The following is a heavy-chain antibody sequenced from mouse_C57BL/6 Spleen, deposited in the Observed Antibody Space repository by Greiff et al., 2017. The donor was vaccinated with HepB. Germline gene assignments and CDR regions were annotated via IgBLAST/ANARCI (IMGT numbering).Heavy chain of an antibody. D-gene: IGHD1-1*01. J-gene: IGHJ2*01. CDR3: ARPNYYGSSLYYFDY. CDR2: INPNNGGT. CDR1: GYTFTDYN. V-gene: IGHV1-18*01. Sequence: EVQLQQSGPELVKPGASVKIPCKASGYTFTDYNMDWVKQSHGKSLEWIGDINPNNGGTIYNQKFKGKATLTVDKSSSTAYMELRSLTSEDTAVYDCARPNYYGSSLYYFDYWGQGTTLTVSS.